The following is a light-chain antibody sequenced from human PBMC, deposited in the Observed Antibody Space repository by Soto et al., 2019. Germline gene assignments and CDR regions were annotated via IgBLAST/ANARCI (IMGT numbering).Light chain of an antibody. CDR1: SSDVGGYDY. V-gene: IGLV2-14*01. Sequence: QCALTQPASVSGSPGQSITISCTGTSSDVGGYDYVSWYQQHPGKAPKLMIYDVTNRPSGVSNRFSGSKSGNTASLTISGLQAEDEASYYCSSYTSSTSYVFGTGTEVTVL. CDR2: DVT. J-gene: IGLJ1*01. CDR3: SSYTSSTSYV.